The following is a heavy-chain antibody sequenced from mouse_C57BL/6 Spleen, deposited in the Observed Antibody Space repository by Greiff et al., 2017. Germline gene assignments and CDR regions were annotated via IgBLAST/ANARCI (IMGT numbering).Heavy chain of an antibody. CDR2: IYPGSGNT. V-gene: IGHV1-76*01. CDR1: GYTFTDYY. D-gene: IGHD2-1*01. CDR3: ARNGNYDYAMDY. Sequence: QVQLQQSGAELVRPGASVKLSCKASGYTFTDYYINWVKQRPGQGLEWIARIYPGSGNTYYNEKFKGKATLTAEKSSSTAYMQLSSLTSEDSAVXFCARNGNYDYAMDYWGQGTSVTVSS. J-gene: IGHJ4*01.